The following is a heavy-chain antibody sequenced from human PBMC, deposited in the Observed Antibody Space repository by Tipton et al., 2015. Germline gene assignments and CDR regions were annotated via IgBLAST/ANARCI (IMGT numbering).Heavy chain of an antibody. V-gene: IGHV1-18*01. CDR2: ISAYNGNT. CDR1: GYTFTSYG. D-gene: IGHD4-23*01. CDR3: ARDNYGGNSGFFDY. J-gene: IGHJ4*02. Sequence: QSGPEVKKPGASVKVSCKASGYTFTSYGISWVRQAPGQGLEWMGWISAYNGNTNYAQKLQGRVTMTTDTSASTAYMELKSLISDDTAVYYCARDNYGGNSGFFDYWGQGTLVTVSS.